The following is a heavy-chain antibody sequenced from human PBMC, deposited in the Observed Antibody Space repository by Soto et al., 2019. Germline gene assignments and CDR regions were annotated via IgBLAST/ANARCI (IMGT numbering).Heavy chain of an antibody. CDR3: ARRNLSGSYLGNYGMDV. CDR1: GGSISSSNW. D-gene: IGHD1-26*01. Sequence: SETLSLTCAVSGGSISSSNWWSWVRQPPGKGLEWIGEIYHSGSTNYNPSLKSRVTISVDKSKNQFSLKLSSVTAADTAVYYCARRNLSGSYLGNYGMDVWGQGTTVTVSS. J-gene: IGHJ6*02. V-gene: IGHV4-4*02. CDR2: IYHSGST.